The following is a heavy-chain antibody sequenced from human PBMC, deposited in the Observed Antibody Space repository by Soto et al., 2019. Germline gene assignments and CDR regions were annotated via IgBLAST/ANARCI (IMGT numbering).Heavy chain of an antibody. CDR3: ARRLGRYFDWLFGSYGAFDI. Sequence: SETLSLTCTVSCGSIISSSYYWGWIRQPPGKGLEWIGSIYYSGSTYYNPSLKSRVTISVDTSKNQFSLKLSSVTAADTAVYYCARRLGRYFDWLFGSYGAFDIWGQGTMVTVSS. CDR2: IYYSGST. V-gene: IGHV4-39*01. CDR1: CGSIISSSYY. J-gene: IGHJ3*02. D-gene: IGHD3-9*01.